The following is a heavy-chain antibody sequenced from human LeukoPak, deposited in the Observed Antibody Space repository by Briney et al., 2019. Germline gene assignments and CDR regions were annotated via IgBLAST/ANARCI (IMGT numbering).Heavy chain of an antibody. V-gene: IGHV1-46*01. D-gene: IGHD3-16*01. CDR1: GYTFTGHH. CDR3: ARDPCIISCYNWFEP. Sequence: ASVKVSCKASGYTFTGHHIHWLRQAPGQGLEWMGVISPNGGSTTNAQKFRGRVTMTRDTSTSTVYMELSSLRSEDTAVYYCARDPCIISCYNWFEPWGQGTLVTVSS. CDR2: ISPNGGST. J-gene: IGHJ5*02.